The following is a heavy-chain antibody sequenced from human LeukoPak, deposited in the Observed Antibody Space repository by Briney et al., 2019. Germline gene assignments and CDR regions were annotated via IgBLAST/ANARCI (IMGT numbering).Heavy chain of an antibody. Sequence: SETLSLTCTVSGGSISSYYWSWIRQPPGKGLEWIGYIHYSGSTNYNPSLKSRVTISVDTSKNQFSLKLSSVTAADTAVYYCAREYSSGGYNWFDPWGQGTLVTVSS. CDR2: IHYSGST. CDR3: AREYSSGGYNWFDP. J-gene: IGHJ5*02. CDR1: GGSISSYY. V-gene: IGHV4-59*01. D-gene: IGHD6-19*01.